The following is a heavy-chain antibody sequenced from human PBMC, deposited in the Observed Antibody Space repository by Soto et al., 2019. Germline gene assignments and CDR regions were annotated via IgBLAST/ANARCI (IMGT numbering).Heavy chain of an antibody. V-gene: IGHV4-61*03. J-gene: IGHJ6*02. CDR3: AREWGLLPYYVMNV. CDR2: ISYTGRT. D-gene: IGHD7-27*01. Sequence: PSETLSLTCIVSGDSVTSGSYYWTWLRQPPGKGLEWIGYISYTGRTKYNPSLQSRVTISVDTSKNDFSLNLSSVTAADTAVYFCAREWGLLPYYVMNVWGHGTVVTVSS. CDR1: GDSVTSGSYY.